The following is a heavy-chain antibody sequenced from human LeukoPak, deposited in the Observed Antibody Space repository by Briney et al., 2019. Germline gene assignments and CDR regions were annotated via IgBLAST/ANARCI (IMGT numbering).Heavy chain of an antibody. D-gene: IGHD2-2*01. V-gene: IGHV4-31*03. CDR3: ARAPVPADTNWFDP. J-gene: IGHJ5*02. CDR2: IYYSGST. Sequence: KYSQTLSLTCTVSGGSISSGGYYWSWIRQHPGKGLEWIGYIYYSGSTYYNPSLKSRVTISVDTSKNQFSLKLSSVTAADTAVYYCARAPVPADTNWFDPWGQGTLVTVSS. CDR1: GGSISSGGYY.